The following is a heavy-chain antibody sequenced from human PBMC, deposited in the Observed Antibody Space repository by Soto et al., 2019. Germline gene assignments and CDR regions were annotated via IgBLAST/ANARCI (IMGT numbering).Heavy chain of an antibody. J-gene: IGHJ4*02. D-gene: IGHD1-1*01. Sequence: QVQLVQSGTEVKKPGASVRVSCKTSGFTFKGYYIYWVRQAPGQGLELMGWISTYNGITQYEERLQDRVTMTIDTSAGTAYLELGSLTSDDTAAYFCVRVHTYYSDWYFEHLGQGTLVIVSS. CDR3: VRVHTYYSDWYFEH. CDR2: ISTYNGIT. CDR1: GFTFKGYY. V-gene: IGHV1-18*01.